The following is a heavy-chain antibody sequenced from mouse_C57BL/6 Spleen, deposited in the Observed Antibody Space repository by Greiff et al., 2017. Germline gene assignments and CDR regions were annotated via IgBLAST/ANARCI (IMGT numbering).Heavy chain of an antibody. CDR2: IYPGDGYT. CDR3: ARNGLPLSMDY. D-gene: IGHD2-2*01. J-gene: IGHJ4*01. CDR1: GYAFSSYW. Sequence: VMLVESGAELVKPGASVKISCKASGYAFSSYWMNWVKQRPGKGLEWIGQIYPGDGYTNYNGKFKGKATLTADKSSSTAYMQLSSLTSEDSAVXFCARNGLPLSMDYWGQGTSVTVSS. V-gene: IGHV1-80*01.